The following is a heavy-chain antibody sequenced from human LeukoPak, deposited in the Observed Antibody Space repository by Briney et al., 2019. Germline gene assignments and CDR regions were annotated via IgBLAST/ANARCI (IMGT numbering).Heavy chain of an antibody. V-gene: IGHV3-23*01. J-gene: IGHJ4*02. CDR3: AKAMVRGVIIEEFDY. Sequence: GGSLRLSCAASGFTFSSYDMSWVRQAQGQGLEWVSAISGSGGSTYYADSVKGRCTISTDNSKNTLYLQMNSQRAEDTAVYYCAKAMVRGVIIEEFDYWGQGTLVTVSS. CDR1: GFTFSSYD. CDR2: ISGSGGST. D-gene: IGHD3-10*01.